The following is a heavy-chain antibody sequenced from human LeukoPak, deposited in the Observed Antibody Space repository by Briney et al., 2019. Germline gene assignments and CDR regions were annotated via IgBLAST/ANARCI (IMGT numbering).Heavy chain of an antibody. Sequence: GASVKVSCKASGGTFSSYAISWVRQAPGQGLEWMGGTIPIFGTANYAQKFQGRVTMTRDTSTSTVYMELSSLRSEDTAVYYCARPQYSSSWRFDYWGQGTLVTVSS. CDR3: ARPQYSSSWRFDY. CDR1: GGTFSSYA. J-gene: IGHJ4*02. CDR2: TIPIFGTA. D-gene: IGHD6-13*01. V-gene: IGHV1-69*05.